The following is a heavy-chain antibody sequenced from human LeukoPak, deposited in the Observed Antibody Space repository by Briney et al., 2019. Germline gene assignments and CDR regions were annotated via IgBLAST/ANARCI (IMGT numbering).Heavy chain of an antibody. Sequence: GGSLRLSCAASGFTFDGYAMNWVRQAPGKGLEWVSGITWNSGSTGYADSVKGRFTISRDNAKNSLYLQMNSLRAEDTALYYCAKDTRYSYGYGMDVWGQGTTVTVSS. CDR1: GFTFDGYA. D-gene: IGHD5-18*01. V-gene: IGHV3-9*01. CDR2: ITWNSGST. J-gene: IGHJ6*02. CDR3: AKDTRYSYGYGMDV.